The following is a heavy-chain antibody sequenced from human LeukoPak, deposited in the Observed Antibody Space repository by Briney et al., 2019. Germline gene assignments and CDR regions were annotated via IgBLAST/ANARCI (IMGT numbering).Heavy chain of an antibody. CDR1: GFTFSSYS. D-gene: IGHD4-17*01. CDR2: ISSSSSTI. CDR3: AKCPYGSDAFDI. J-gene: IGHJ3*02. V-gene: IGHV3-48*04. Sequence: TGGSLRLSCAASGFTFSSYSMNWVRQAPGKGLEWVSYISSSSSTIYYADSVKGRFTISRDNAKNSLYLQMNSLRAEDTAVYYCAKCPYGSDAFDIWGQGTMVTVSS.